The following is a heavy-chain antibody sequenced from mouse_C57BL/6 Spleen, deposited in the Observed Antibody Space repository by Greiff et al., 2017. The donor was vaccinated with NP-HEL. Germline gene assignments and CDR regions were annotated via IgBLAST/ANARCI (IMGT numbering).Heavy chain of an antibody. V-gene: IGHV5-16*01. CDR1: GFTFSDYY. J-gene: IGHJ1*03. Sequence: DVKLVESEGGLVQPGSSMKLSCTASGFTFSDYYMAWVRQVPEKGLEWVANINYDGSSTYYLDSLKSRFIISRDNAKNILYLQMSSLKSEDTATYYCARSYDYGYWYFDVWGTGTTVTVSS. CDR2: INYDGSST. CDR3: ARSYDYGYWYFDV. D-gene: IGHD2-4*01.